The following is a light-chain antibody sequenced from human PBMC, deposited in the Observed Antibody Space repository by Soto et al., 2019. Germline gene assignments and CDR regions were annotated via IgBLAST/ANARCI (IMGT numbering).Light chain of an antibody. V-gene: IGKV3-20*01. Sequence: NVLTQSPGTLSLSPGERATLSCRASQSVIADYLAWDQQKPGQAPRLLIYGASSRATGIPDRFSGSGSGTDFTLTLSRLEAEDSAVYYCQQYGSSPQTFGQGTQVEI. CDR1: QSVIADY. CDR3: QQYGSSPQT. J-gene: IGKJ1*01. CDR2: GAS.